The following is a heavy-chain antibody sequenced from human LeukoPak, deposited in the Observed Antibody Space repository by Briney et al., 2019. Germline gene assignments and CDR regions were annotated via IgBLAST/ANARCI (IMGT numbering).Heavy chain of an antibody. D-gene: IGHD1-26*01. J-gene: IGHJ4*02. V-gene: IGHV3-23*01. CDR2: ISGSGGRT. Sequence: GGSLRLSCEASGFIFSNHAMTWVRQAPGKGLEGVSAISGSGGRTDYADSVKGRFTISRDNSKNTLYLQMNSLRAEDTAIYYCAKDRTLVGAPNGYWGQGTLVTVSS. CDR3: AKDRTLVGAPNGY. CDR1: GFIFSNHA.